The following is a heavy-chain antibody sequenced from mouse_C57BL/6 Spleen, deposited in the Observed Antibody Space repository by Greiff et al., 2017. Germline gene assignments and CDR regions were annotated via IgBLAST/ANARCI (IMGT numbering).Heavy chain of an antibody. CDR2: IRLKSDNYAT. CDR1: GFTFSNYW. J-gene: IGHJ3*01. Sequence: DVKLQESGGGLVQPGGSMKLSCVASGFTFSNYWMNWVRQSPEKGLEWVAQIRLKSDNYATHYAESVKGRFTISRDDSKSSVYLQMNNLRAEDTGIYYCTGYDGAYWGQGTLVTVSA. CDR3: TGYDGAY. V-gene: IGHV6-3*01. D-gene: IGHD2-12*01.